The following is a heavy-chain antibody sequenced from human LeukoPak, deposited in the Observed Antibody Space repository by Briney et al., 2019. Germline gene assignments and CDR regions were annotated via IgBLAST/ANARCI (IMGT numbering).Heavy chain of an antibody. D-gene: IGHD7-27*01. V-gene: IGHV4-59*01. Sequence: PSETLSLTCTVSGGSISSYYWSWIRQPPGKGLEWIGYIYYSGSTNYNPSLKSRVTISVDTSKNQFSLKLSSVTAADTAVYYCARESELGRIYYFDYWAREPWSPSPQ. CDR3: ARESELGRIYYFDY. J-gene: IGHJ4*02. CDR1: GGSISSYY. CDR2: IYYSGST.